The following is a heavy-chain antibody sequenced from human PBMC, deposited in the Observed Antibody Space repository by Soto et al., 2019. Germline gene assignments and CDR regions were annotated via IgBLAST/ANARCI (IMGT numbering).Heavy chain of an antibody. Sequence: EVQLVESGGGFIQPGGSLRLSCAASGLPISNDWLNWVRQAPGKGLEWVGRIKTNTEGGPTDYAAAVKGRFTVSRDDSKNTLYLQMNSLKTEDTAVYYCTTGSVEGVWGQGTTVTVSS. J-gene: IGHJ6*02. CDR1: GLPISNDW. V-gene: IGHV3-15*07. D-gene: IGHD2-15*01. CDR2: IKTNTEGGPT. CDR3: TTGSVEGV.